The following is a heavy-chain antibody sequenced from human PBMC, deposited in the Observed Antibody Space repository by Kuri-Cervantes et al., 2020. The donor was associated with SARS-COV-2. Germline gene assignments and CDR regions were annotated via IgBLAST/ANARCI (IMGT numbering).Heavy chain of an antibody. Sequence: GESLKTSCAASGFTFSSYSMNWVRQAPGKGLEWVSYISSSSSTIHYADSVKGRFTISRDNAKNSLYLQMNSLRAEDTAVYYCARDEWHYYGSGSYGPRYYYYGMDVWGQGTTVTVSS. J-gene: IGHJ6*02. CDR1: GFTFSSYS. D-gene: IGHD3-10*01. CDR2: ISSSSSTI. CDR3: ARDEWHYYGSGSYGPRYYYYGMDV. V-gene: IGHV3-48*01.